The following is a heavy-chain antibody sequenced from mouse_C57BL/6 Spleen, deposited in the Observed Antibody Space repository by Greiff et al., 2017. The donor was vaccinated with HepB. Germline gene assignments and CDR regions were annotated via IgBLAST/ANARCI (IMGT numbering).Heavy chain of an antibody. D-gene: IGHD1-1*01. V-gene: IGHV1-55*01. CDR1: GYTFTSYW. Sequence: QVQLQQPGAELVKPGASVKMSCKASGYTFTSYWITWVKQRPGQGLEWIGDIYPGSGSTNYNEKFKSKATLTVDTSSSTAYMQLSSLTSEDSAVYYCARCDYYGSDLYYFDYWGQGTTLTVSS. J-gene: IGHJ2*01. CDR2: IYPGSGST. CDR3: ARCDYYGSDLYYFDY.